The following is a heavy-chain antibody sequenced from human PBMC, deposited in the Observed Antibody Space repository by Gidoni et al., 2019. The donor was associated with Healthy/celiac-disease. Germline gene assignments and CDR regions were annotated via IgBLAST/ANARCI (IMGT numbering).Heavy chain of an antibody. D-gene: IGHD7-27*01. V-gene: IGHV4-39*01. CDR2: IYYSAGT. CDR1: GCPIISSSYY. CDR3: ARQGELGPGFDY. J-gene: IGHJ4*02. Sequence: QLQLQESGPGLVKPSETLFLTSPVSGCPIISSSYYWGWIRQPPGKGLEWIGSIYYSAGTYYSPSLERRVTISVDTSNSQFSLKLSSVTAADTAVYYCARQGELGPGFDYWGQGTLVTVSS.